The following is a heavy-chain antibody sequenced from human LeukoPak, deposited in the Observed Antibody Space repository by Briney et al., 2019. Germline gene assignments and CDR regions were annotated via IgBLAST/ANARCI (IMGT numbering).Heavy chain of an antibody. CDR3: ARDSSPDSATTYYDALDM. J-gene: IGHJ3*02. CDR2: INGDGDGK. CDR1: GFNFRRFW. D-gene: IGHD1-1*01. V-gene: IGHV3-7*01. Sequence: GGSLRLSCAGSGFNFRRFWMTWVRQAPGRGLEWVANINGDGDGKRYADSVKDRFTISRDNARSLVFLQIHSLRDEDTALYYCARDSSPDSATTYYDALDMWGQGTMVIVSS.